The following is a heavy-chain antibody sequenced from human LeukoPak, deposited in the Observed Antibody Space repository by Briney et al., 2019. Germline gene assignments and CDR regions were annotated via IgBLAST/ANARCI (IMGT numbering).Heavy chain of an antibody. D-gene: IGHD6-19*01. CDR1: GFSLSASGVA. CDR2: ISWDDNQ. J-gene: IGHJ4*02. Sequence: KESGPTLEKPTQTLTLTCTLSGFSLSASGVAVNWIRQPPGKALQWLPLISWDDNQRYSPSLKSRLAITKVTSENQVVLTMTNMDPVDAATYYWAPRFGYSGGWYPGVWGQGTLVTVSS. CDR3: APRFGYSGGWYPGV. V-gene: IGHV2-5*02.